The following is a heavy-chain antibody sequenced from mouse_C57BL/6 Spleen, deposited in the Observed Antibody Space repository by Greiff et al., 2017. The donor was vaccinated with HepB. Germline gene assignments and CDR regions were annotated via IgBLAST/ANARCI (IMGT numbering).Heavy chain of an antibody. J-gene: IGHJ4*01. CDR1: GYTFTDYY. CDR3: ARSRNYGSSPYYYAMDY. CDR2: IYPGSGNT. D-gene: IGHD1-1*01. Sequence: QVQLKESGAELVRPGASVKLSCKASGYTFTDYYINWVKQRPGQGLEWIARIYPGSGNTYYNEKFKGKATLTAEKSSSTAYMQLSSLTSEDSAVYFCARSRNYGSSPYYYAMDYWGQGTSVTVSS. V-gene: IGHV1-76*01.